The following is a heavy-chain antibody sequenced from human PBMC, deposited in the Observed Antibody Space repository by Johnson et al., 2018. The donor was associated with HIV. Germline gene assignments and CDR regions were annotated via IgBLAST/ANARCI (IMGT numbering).Heavy chain of an antibody. Sequence: VQLVESGGGVVQPGGSLRLSCAASRFTFTNYWMHWVRQAPGKGLVWVSRVNGDGSYTTYADAVKGRFTISRDNAKNTLYLQMNSLRAEDTAVYYCARGGIRGYSYGPGAFDIWGQGTMVTVSS. J-gene: IGHJ3*02. V-gene: IGHV3-74*02. D-gene: IGHD5-18*01. CDR2: VNGDGSYT. CDR3: ARGGIRGYSYGPGAFDI. CDR1: RFTFTNYW.